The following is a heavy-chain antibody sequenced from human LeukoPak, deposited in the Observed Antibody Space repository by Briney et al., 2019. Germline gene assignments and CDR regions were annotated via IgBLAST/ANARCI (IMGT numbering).Heavy chain of an antibody. J-gene: IGHJ5*02. CDR1: GGSISSYY. CDR2: ISYSGST. D-gene: IGHD1-1*01. Sequence: PSETLSLTCTVSGGSISSYYWSWIRQPPGKGLEWVGYISYSGSTNFNPSLKSRVTISVDTSKNQFSLKLSSVTAADTAVYYCAREGTAGTNLNWFDPWGQGTLVTVSS. CDR3: AREGTAGTNLNWFDP. V-gene: IGHV4-59*01.